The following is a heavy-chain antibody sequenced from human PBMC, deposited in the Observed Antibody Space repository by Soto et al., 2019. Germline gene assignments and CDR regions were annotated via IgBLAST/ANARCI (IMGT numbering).Heavy chain of an antibody. CDR2: MSGSGTTT. CDR1: GFTFSNYA. D-gene: IGHD3-22*01. V-gene: IGHV3-23*01. CDR3: AKVSYDNGVYHDY. Sequence: GGSLRLSCAASGFTFSNYAMSWVRQAPGKGLEWVSAMSGSGTTTYYTDSVKGRFTSSRDNSKNTLDLQMNRLSAEDTAVYYCAKVSYDNGVYHDYGGQGPLVPVSS. J-gene: IGHJ4*02.